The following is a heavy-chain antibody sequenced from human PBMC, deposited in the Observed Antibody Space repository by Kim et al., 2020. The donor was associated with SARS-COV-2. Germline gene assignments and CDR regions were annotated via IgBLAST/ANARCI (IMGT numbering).Heavy chain of an antibody. CDR2: SSWNSGSI. J-gene: IGHJ4*02. Sequence: GGSLRLSCAASGFTFDDYAMHWVRQAPGKGLEGVSGSSWNSGSIGYADSVKGRFTISRDNAKNSLYLQMNSLRAEDTALYYWAKDMKPPYYYGGNSGFDYWGQGTLVTVSS. D-gene: IGHD3-10*01. V-gene: IGHV3-9*01. CDR1: GFTFDDYA. CDR3: AKDMKPPYYYGGNSGFDY.